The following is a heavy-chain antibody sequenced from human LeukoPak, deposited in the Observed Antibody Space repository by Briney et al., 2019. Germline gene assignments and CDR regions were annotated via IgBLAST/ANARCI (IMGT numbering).Heavy chain of an antibody. CDR1: GYTFTGYY. V-gene: IGHV1-2*02. CDR3: ARSRYSGYDRALDY. J-gene: IGHJ4*02. CDR2: INPNSGGT. D-gene: IGHD5-12*01. Sequence: ASVKVSCKASGYTFTGYYMHWVRQAPRQGLEWMGWINPNSGGTNYAQKFQGRVTMTRDTSISTAYMELSRLRSDDTAVYYCARSRYSGYDRALDYWGQGTLVTVSS.